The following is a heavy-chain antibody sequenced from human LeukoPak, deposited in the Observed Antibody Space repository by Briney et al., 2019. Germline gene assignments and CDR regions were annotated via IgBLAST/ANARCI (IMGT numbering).Heavy chain of an antibody. V-gene: IGHV3-21*01. Sequence: GGSLRLSCAASGFTFSSYSMNWVRQAPGKELERISSISSSSNYIYYADSVKGRFTISRDNAKNSLYLQMNSLRAEDTAVYYCARDRSLLGSYYDSSGYYYAFDIWGQGTMVTVSS. CDR1: GFTFSSYS. J-gene: IGHJ3*02. CDR2: ISSSSNYI. CDR3: ARDRSLLGSYYDSSGYYYAFDI. D-gene: IGHD3-22*01.